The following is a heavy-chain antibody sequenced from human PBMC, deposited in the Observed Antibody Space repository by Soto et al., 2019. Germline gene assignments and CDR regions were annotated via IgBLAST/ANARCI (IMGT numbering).Heavy chain of an antibody. CDR3: AGGLLPDYFDY. J-gene: IGHJ4*02. Sequence: PGGSLRLSCAASGFTFSSYSMNWVRQAPGKGLEWVSYISSSSSTIYYADSVKGRFTISRDNAKNSLYLQMNSLRAEDTAVYYCAGGLLPDYFDYWGQGTLVTVSS. V-gene: IGHV3-48*01. CDR1: GFTFSSYS. CDR2: ISSSSSTI.